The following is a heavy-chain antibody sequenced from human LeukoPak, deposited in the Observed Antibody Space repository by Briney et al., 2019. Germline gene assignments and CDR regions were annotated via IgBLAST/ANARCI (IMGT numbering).Heavy chain of an antibody. CDR1: GVTFSTIA. V-gene: IGHV3-30-3*01. CDR3: ARPLSYDFWSGYFDY. J-gene: IGHJ4*02. D-gene: IGHD3-3*01. CDR2: ISYDGSNK. Sequence: GGSLRLSCAASGVTFSTIAMHWVRQAPGKGLEWVAVISYDGSNKYYADSVKGRFTISRDNSKNTLYLQMNSLRAEDTAVYYCARPLSYDFWSGYFDYWGQGTLVTVSS.